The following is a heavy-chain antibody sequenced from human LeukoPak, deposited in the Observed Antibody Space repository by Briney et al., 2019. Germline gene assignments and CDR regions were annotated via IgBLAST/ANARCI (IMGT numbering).Heavy chain of an antibody. CDR2: IYSGGST. CDR3: ARSLIAAAGHPWYYGMDV. CDR1: GFTVSSNY. D-gene: IGHD6-13*01. V-gene: IGHV3-53*01. J-gene: IGHJ6*02. Sequence: GGSLRLSCAASGFTVSSNYMSWVRQAPGKGLEWVSVIYSGGSTYYADSVKGRFTISRDNSKNTLYLQMNSLRAEDTAVYYCARSLIAAAGHPWYYGMDVWGQGTTGTVSS.